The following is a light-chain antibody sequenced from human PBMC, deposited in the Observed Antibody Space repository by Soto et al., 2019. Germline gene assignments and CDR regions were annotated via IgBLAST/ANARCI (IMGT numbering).Light chain of an antibody. J-gene: IGLJ1*01. CDR1: SSNIGAGYD. CDR2: GNN. CDR3: QSYASSLSANVV. V-gene: IGLV1-40*01. Sequence: SVLTQPPSVSGAPGQRVTISCTGSSSNIGAGYDVHWYQQLPGKAPKLLIYGNNNRPSGVPDRFSGSKSGTSASLAITGLRADDEADYYCQSYASSLSANVVFGTGTKVTVL.